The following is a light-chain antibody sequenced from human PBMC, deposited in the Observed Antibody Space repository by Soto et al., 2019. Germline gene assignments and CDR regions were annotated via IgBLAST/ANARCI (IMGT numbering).Light chain of an antibody. CDR1: KSNIGGNS. V-gene: IGLV1-44*01. Sequence: QAVVTQPPSASGTLGQRVTMSCSGSKSNIGGNSVNWFQQLPRTVPKLVIYSNSERPSGVPDRFSGSRSGTSASLAISGLQAEDEADYYCAVWDDSLNGWLFGGGTKVTVL. CDR2: SNS. J-gene: IGLJ3*02. CDR3: AVWDDSLNGWL.